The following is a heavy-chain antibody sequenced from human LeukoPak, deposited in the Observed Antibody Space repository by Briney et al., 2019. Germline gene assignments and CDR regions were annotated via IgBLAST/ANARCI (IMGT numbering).Heavy chain of an antibody. D-gene: IGHD3-10*01. CDR2: INPNSGGT. CDR1: GYTFTGYY. CDR3: ARGGDLWFGELPFDY. Sequence: ASVKVSCKASGYTFTGYYMHWVRQAPGQGLEWMGWINPNSGGTNYAQKFQGRVTMTRDTSISTAYMGLSRLRSDDTAVYYCARGGDLWFGELPFDYWGQGTLVTVSS. J-gene: IGHJ4*02. V-gene: IGHV1-2*02.